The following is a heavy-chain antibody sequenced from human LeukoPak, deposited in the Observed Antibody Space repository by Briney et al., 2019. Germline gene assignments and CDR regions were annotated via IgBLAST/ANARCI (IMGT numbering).Heavy chain of an antibody. CDR3: ATLPAAGQDFDN. V-gene: IGHV4-4*09. CDR1: GGSISSYY. J-gene: IGHJ4*02. Sequence: SETLSLTCTVSGGSISSYYWSWIRQPPGKGLEWIGYIYTSGSTNYNPSLKSRVTISVDTSKNQFSLKLSSVTAADTAVYYCATLPAAGQDFDNWGQGTLVTVYS. CDR2: IYTSGST. D-gene: IGHD6-13*01.